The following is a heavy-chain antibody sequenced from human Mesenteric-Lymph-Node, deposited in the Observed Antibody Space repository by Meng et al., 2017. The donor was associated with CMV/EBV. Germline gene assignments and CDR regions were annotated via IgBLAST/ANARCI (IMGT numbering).Heavy chain of an antibody. V-gene: IGHV4-61*01. Sequence: CTVYGGSVTSGSYYWSWVRQAPGKGLEWMGFIYYSGGTNYKPSLESRLTISIDTSKKQFSLKLSSVTAADTAVYYCARVLWDYWYFDLWGRGTLVTVSS. CDR2: IYYSGGT. CDR1: GGSVTSGSYY. D-gene: IGHD1-26*01. J-gene: IGHJ2*01. CDR3: ARVLWDYWYFDL.